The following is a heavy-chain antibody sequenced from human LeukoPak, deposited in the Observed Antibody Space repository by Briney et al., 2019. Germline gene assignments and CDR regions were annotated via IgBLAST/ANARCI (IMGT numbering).Heavy chain of an antibody. CDR2: IRYDGSNK. V-gene: IGHV3-30*02. D-gene: IGHD3-10*01. Sequence: GGSLRLSCAASGFTFSSYGMHWVRQAPGKGLEWVAFIRYDGSNKYYADSVKGRFTISRDNSKNTLYLQMNSLRAEDTAVYYCAKSFGFGELHPLYYHYYYMDVWGKGTTVTISS. J-gene: IGHJ6*03. CDR3: AKSFGFGELHPLYYHYYYMDV. CDR1: GFTFSSYG.